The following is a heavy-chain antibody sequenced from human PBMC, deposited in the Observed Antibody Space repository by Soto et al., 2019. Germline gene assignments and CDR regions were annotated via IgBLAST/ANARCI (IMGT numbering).Heavy chain of an antibody. V-gene: IGHV3-53*04. CDR1: GFTVTTNY. CDR3: AGGWFGESALEY. Sequence: PGGSLRLSCAASGFTVTTNYMSWVRQAPGKGLEWVSVIYSGGSTYYADSVKGRFTFSRHTSENTLYLQMNSLRAEDTAVYYCAGGWFGESALEYWGQGALVPVSS. CDR2: IYSGGST. D-gene: IGHD3-10*01. J-gene: IGHJ4*02.